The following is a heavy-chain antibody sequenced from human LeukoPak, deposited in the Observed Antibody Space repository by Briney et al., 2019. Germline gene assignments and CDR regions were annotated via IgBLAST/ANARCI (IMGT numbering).Heavy chain of an antibody. Sequence: ASVKVSCKASGYTFTSYGISWVRQAPGQGLEWMGWISAYNGNTNYAQKLQGRVTMTTDTSTSTAYMELRSLRSDDTAVYYCARDGPEYYDFWSGYYTGRVGYYYYGMDVWGQGTTVTVSS. V-gene: IGHV1-18*01. CDR3: ARDGPEYYDFWSGYYTGRVGYYYYGMDV. J-gene: IGHJ6*02. CDR2: ISAYNGNT. CDR1: GYTFTSYG. D-gene: IGHD3-3*01.